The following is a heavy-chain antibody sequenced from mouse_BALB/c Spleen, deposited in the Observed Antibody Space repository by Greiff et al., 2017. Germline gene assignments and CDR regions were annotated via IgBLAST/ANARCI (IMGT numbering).Heavy chain of an antibody. D-gene: IGHD2-1*01. V-gene: IGHV1-54*01. CDR3: ARSRGNYGYFDY. Sequence: QVQLKESGAELVRPGTSVKVSCKASGYAFTNYLIEWVKQRPGQGLEWIGVINPGSGGTNYNEKFKGKATLTADKSSSTAYMQLSSLTSDDSAVYFCARSRGNYGYFDYWGQGTTLTVSS. CDR1: GYAFTNYL. J-gene: IGHJ2*01. CDR2: INPGSGGT.